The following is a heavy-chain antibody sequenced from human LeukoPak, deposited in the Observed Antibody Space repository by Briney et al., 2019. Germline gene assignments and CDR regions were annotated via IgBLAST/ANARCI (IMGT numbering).Heavy chain of an antibody. Sequence: GGSLRLSCAASGFTFSSYAMSWVRQAPGEGLEWVSAISGSGTSTYYADSVKGRFTISRDNSENTLYLQMSSLTDEDTAVYFCAKRGDRSGWSYYFDYWGQGTLVTVSS. J-gene: IGHJ4*02. CDR1: GFTFSSYA. D-gene: IGHD6-19*01. V-gene: IGHV3-23*01. CDR2: ISGSGTST. CDR3: AKRGDRSGWSYYFDY.